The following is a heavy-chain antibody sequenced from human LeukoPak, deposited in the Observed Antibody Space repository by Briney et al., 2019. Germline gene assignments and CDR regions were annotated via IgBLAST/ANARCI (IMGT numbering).Heavy chain of an antibody. J-gene: IGHJ4*02. CDR3: ARGGDYDILTSRDYYFDY. V-gene: IGHV3-21*04. CDR2: IGSGSGYI. Sequence: GGSLRLSCAASGFTFIYYTMNWVRQAPGKGLEWVSSIGSGSGYIYYAESVKGRFTISRDNAKSSLYLQMNSLRAEDTAVYYCARGGDYDILTSRDYYFDYWGQGTLVTVSS. CDR1: GFTFIYYT. D-gene: IGHD3-9*01.